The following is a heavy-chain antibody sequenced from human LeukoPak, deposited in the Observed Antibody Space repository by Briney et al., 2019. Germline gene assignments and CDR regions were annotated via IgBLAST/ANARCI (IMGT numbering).Heavy chain of an antibody. CDR2: IYPGDSDT. CDR3: ARLSLYDFWSGYYPAGPVDY. J-gene: IGHJ4*02. D-gene: IGHD3-3*01. V-gene: IGHV5-51*01. CDR1: GYSFTSYC. Sequence: GESLKISCKGSGYSFTSYCIGWVRQMPGKGLEWMGIIYPGDSDTRYSPSFQGQVTISADKSISTAYLQWSSLKASDTAMYYCARLSLYDFWSGYYPAGPVDYWGQGTLVTVSS.